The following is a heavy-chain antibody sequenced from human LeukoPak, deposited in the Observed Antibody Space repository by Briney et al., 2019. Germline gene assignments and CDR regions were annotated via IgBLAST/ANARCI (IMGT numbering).Heavy chain of an antibody. J-gene: IGHJ4*02. CDR2: INHRGST. D-gene: IGHD5-18*01. CDR1: GGSFSGYD. Sequence: SETLSLTCAVYGGSFSGYDWSWVRQPPGRGLEWIGEINHRGSTNYNPSLTSRVTISVDTSKNQFSLQLSSVTAADTAVYYCARNSDTAMVDYWGQGTLVTVSS. CDR3: ARNSDTAMVDY. V-gene: IGHV4-34*01.